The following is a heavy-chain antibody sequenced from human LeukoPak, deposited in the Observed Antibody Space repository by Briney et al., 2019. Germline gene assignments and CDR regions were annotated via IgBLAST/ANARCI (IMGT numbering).Heavy chain of an antibody. V-gene: IGHV4-30-2*01. Sequence: PSETLSLTCAVSGGSISSGGYSWSWIRQPPGKGLEWIGYIYHSGSTYYNPSLKSRVTISVDRPKNQFSLKLSSVTAADTAVYYCARGGMVATSFDYWGQGTLVTVSS. CDR1: GGSISSGGYS. CDR2: IYHSGST. D-gene: IGHD5-12*01. CDR3: ARGGMVATSFDY. J-gene: IGHJ4*02.